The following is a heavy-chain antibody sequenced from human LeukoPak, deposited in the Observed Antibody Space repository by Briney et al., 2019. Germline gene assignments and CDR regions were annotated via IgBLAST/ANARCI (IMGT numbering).Heavy chain of an antibody. CDR3: ARDQSLQMAPRFDP. V-gene: IGHV1-2*02. CDR1: GYTFTGYY. J-gene: IGHJ5*02. CDR2: INPNSGGT. D-gene: IGHD5-24*01. Sequence: ASVKVSCKTSGYTFTGYYMHWVRQAPGQGLEWMGWINPNSGGTNHAQKFQGRVTMPRDTSISTAYMELSRLRSDDTAVYYCARDQSLQMAPRFDPWGQGTLVTVSS.